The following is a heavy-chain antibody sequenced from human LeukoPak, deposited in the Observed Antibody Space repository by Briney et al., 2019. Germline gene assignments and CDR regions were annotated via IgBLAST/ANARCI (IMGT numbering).Heavy chain of an antibody. CDR1: GLTFSTYS. CDR2: ISSSSSNI. D-gene: IGHD4-23*01. CDR3: ATSTAGRWYRDSHYFDY. Sequence: GGSLRLSCAASGLTFSTYSMNWVRQAPGKGLEWVSSISSSSSNIYYADSLRGRFTISRDNAKNSLYLQMDSLRAEDTAVYYCATSTAGRWYRDSHYFDYWGQGILVTVSS. J-gene: IGHJ4*02. V-gene: IGHV3-21*01.